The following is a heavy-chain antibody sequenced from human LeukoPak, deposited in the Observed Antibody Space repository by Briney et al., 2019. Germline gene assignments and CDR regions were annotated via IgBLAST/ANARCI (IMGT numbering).Heavy chain of an antibody. J-gene: IGHJ2*01. V-gene: IGHV3-48*01. CDR2: ISSSSSTI. Sequence: PGGSLRLSCAASRFTFSNFAMSWVRQAPGKGLEWVSYISSSSSTIYYADSVKGRFTISRDNAKNSLYLQMNSLRAEDTAVYYCTRDQRSWYFDLWGRGTLVTVSS. CDR3: TRDQRSWYFDL. CDR1: RFTFSNFA.